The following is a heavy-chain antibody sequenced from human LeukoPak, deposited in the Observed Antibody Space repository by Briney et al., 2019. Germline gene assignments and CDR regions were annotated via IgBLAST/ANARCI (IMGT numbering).Heavy chain of an antibody. J-gene: IGHJ4*02. CDR1: GGSISSSSYY. V-gene: IGHV4-39*07. CDR3: ASHLYYFDY. CDR2: IYYSGST. Sequence: SETLSLTCTVSGGSISSSSYYWGWIRQPPGKGLEWIGSIYYSGSTYYNPSLKSRVTISVDTSKNQFSLKLSSVTAADTAVYYCASHLYYFDYWGQGTLVTVSS.